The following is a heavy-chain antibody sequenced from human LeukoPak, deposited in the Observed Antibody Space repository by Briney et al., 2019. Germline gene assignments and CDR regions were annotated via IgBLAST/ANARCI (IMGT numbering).Heavy chain of an antibody. V-gene: IGHV4-34*12. CDR2: IIHSGST. D-gene: IGHD3-10*02. J-gene: IGHJ5*02. CDR1: GGSFSGYY. Sequence: SETLSLTCAVYGGSFSGYYWSWIRQPPGKGLKWIGEIIHSGSTNYNPPLKSRVTISVDTSKNQFSLKLSSVTAADTAVYYCARSAGYYLPNPWGQGTLVTVSS. CDR3: ARSAGYYLPNP.